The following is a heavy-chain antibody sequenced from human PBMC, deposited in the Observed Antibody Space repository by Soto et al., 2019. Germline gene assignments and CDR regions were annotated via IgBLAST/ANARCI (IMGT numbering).Heavy chain of an antibody. J-gene: IGHJ5*02. D-gene: IGHD6-13*01. Sequence: EVQLVESGGGLVQPGGSLRLSCAASGFTFSSYWMSWVRQAPGKGLEWVANINQDGSEKYYVDSVKGRFTIPRDNAKNSLYLQMNRLRAEDTAVFYCARGRSSSWYNWFDPWGQGTLVTVSS. CDR1: GFTFSSYW. CDR2: INQDGSEK. V-gene: IGHV3-7*03. CDR3: ARGRSSSWYNWFDP.